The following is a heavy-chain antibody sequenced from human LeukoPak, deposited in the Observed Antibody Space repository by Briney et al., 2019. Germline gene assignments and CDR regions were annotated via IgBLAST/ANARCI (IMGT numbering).Heavy chain of an antibody. CDR2: ISGSGGST. V-gene: IGHV3-23*01. CDR3: AKVPLSGIAAAGISYYYYYGMDV. D-gene: IGHD6-13*01. J-gene: IGHJ6*02. CDR1: GFTFSSYA. Sequence: GGSLRLSCAASGFTFSSYAMSWVRQAPGKGLEWVSAISGSGGSTYYADSVKGRFTISRDNSKNTLYLRMNSLRAEDTAVYYCAKVPLSGIAAAGISYYYYYGMDVWGQGTTVTVSS.